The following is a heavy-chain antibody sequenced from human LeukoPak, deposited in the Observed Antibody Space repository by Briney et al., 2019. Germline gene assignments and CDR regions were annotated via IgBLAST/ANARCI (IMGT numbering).Heavy chain of an antibody. CDR1: GFTFSSYA. V-gene: IGHV3-7*03. J-gene: IGHJ4*02. Sequence: GGSLRLSCAASGFTFSSYAMHWVRQAPGKGLEWVANIKQDGSEKYYVDSVKGRFAISRDNAKNSLYLQMNSLRAEDTAVYYCARITYSSGWYGENYYFDYWGQGTLVTVSS. D-gene: IGHD6-19*01. CDR3: ARITYSSGWYGENYYFDY. CDR2: IKQDGSEK.